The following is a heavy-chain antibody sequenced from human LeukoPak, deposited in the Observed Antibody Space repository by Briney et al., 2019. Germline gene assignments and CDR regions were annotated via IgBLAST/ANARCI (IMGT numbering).Heavy chain of an antibody. CDR1: GFTFGSYS. D-gene: IGHD2-15*01. V-gene: IGHV3-21*01. CDR3: ARGCSGGSCYDY. CDR2: ISTSSDYI. J-gene: IGHJ4*02. Sequence: GGSLRLSCAASGFTFGSYSMNWVRQAPGKGLEWVSSISTSSDYIYYAGSVKGRFTISRDNAENSLFLQVNSLRAEDTAVYYCARGCSGGSCYDYWGQGTLVTVSS.